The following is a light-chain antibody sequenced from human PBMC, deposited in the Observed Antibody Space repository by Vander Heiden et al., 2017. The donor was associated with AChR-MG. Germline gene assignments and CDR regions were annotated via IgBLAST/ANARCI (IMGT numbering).Light chain of an antibody. V-gene: IGKV3-20*01. CDR2: GAS. CDR1: QSVSSSY. J-gene: IGKJ4*01. Sequence: EIVLTQSPGTLSLSPGERATLSCRASQSVSSSYLAWYQQKPGQAPRLLIYGASSRATGIPDRFSGSGSGTDFTLTISRLEPEDFAVYYCQQDGSSHTFGGGNKVEIK. CDR3: QQDGSSHT.